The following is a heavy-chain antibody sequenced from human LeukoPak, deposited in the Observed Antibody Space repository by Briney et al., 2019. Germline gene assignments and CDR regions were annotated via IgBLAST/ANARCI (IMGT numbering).Heavy chain of an antibody. CDR1: GGTFSSYA. CDR2: IIPIFGTA. V-gene: IGHV1-69*13. CDR3: ARLPADYDSSGYPPHY. D-gene: IGHD3-22*01. J-gene: IGHJ4*02. Sequence: SVKVSCTASGGTFSSYAISWVRQAPGQGLEWMGGIIPIFGTANYAQKFQGRVTITADESTSTAYMELSSLRSEDTAVYYCARLPADYDSSGYPPHYWGQGTLVTVSS.